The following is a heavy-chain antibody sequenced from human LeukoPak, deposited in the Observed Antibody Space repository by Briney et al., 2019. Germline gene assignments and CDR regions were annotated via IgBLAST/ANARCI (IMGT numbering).Heavy chain of an antibody. D-gene: IGHD5-24*01. J-gene: IGHJ3*02. Sequence: GGSLRLSCAASGFTFSSYGMHWVRQAPGKGLEWVAFIRYDGSNKYYADSVEGRFTISRDNSKNTLYLQMNSLRAEDTAVYYCAREGERWLLDAFDIWGQGTMVTVSS. CDR1: GFTFSSYG. CDR2: IRYDGSNK. V-gene: IGHV3-30*02. CDR3: AREGERWLLDAFDI.